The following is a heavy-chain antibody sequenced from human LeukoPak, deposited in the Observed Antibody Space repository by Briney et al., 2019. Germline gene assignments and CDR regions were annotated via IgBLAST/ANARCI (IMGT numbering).Heavy chain of an antibody. CDR3: AREMSPYGDYGD. J-gene: IGHJ4*02. Sequence: GGSLRLSCAASGFTFSSYWMNWVRQAPGKGLEWVANIKQDGSEKYYVDSVKGRFTISRDNSKNSLYLQMNSLRAEDTAVYSCAREMSPYGDYGDWGQGTLVTVSS. CDR1: GFTFSSYW. CDR2: IKQDGSEK. D-gene: IGHD4-17*01. V-gene: IGHV3-7*03.